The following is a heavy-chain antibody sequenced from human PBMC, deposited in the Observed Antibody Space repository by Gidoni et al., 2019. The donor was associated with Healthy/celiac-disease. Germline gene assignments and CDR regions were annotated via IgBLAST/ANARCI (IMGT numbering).Heavy chain of an antibody. CDR1: GFTFSSYA. D-gene: IGHD3-22*01. CDR3: AREGYDSSSGDAFDI. Sequence: QVQLVESGGGVVQPGRSLRLSCAASGFTFSSYAMHWVRQAPGKGLEWVAVISYDGSNKYYADSVKGRFTISRDNSKNTLYLQMNSLRAEDTAVYYRAREGYDSSSGDAFDIWGQGTMVTVSS. V-gene: IGHV3-30*04. J-gene: IGHJ3*02. CDR2: ISYDGSNK.